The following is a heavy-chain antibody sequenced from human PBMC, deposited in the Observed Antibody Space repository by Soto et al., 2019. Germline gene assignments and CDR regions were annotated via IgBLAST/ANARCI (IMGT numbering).Heavy chain of an antibody. V-gene: IGHV3-48*03. Sequence: EVQLVESGGGLIQPGGSLRLSCAASGFTFSSSEMYWVRQAPGKGLEWVSYIHPSGQPIFYADSVKGRFTTSRDNAKNSLYPQMSSLRAEDSAVYYCARRASRWGQGTMVTVSS. CDR2: IHPSGQPI. CDR1: GFTFSSSE. D-gene: IGHD1-26*01. J-gene: IGHJ3*01. CDR3: ARRASR.